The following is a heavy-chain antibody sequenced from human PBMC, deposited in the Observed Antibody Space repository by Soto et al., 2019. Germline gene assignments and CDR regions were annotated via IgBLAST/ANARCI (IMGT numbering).Heavy chain of an antibody. CDR3: ARDLVVGHYYYGMDV. V-gene: IGHV3-23*01. CDR1: GFTFSSYA. D-gene: IGHD1-26*01. CDR2: VSSSGGST. Sequence: PGGSLRLSCAASGFTFSSYAMSWVRQAPGKGLEWVSTVSSSGGSTYYADSVKGRFTISRDNSKNTPYLQMNSLRAEDTAVYFCARDLVVGHYYYGMDVWGQGTTVTVSS. J-gene: IGHJ6*02.